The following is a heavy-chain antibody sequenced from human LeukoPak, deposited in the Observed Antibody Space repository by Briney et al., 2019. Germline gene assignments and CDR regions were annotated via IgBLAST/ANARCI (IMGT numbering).Heavy chain of an antibody. D-gene: IGHD3-10*01. CDR3: ARDHEFGETDNVYYGMDV. CDR2: ISAYNGNT. CDR1: GYTFTSYG. J-gene: IGHJ6*04. Sequence: ASVKVSCKASGYTFTSYGISWVRQAPGQGPEWVGCISAYNGNTNYAQKLQGRVTMTTDTSTSTAYMELRSLRSDDTAVYYCARDHEFGETDNVYYGMDVWGKGTTVTVSS. V-gene: IGHV1-18*04.